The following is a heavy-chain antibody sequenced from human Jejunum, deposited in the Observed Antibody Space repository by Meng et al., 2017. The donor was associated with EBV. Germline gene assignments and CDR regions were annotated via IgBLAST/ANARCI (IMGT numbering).Heavy chain of an antibody. Sequence: VSRCEFQGTLIPPGDSSVLSCAASGHTLRNYDVSWVSQVHGKWREWVSVITASSGSTFYADSVKGRFTISRDNSKRTVYLQMQSPGGEDTAVYYCVARSRPQEVNYWGQGTLVTVSS. D-gene: IGHD3-22*01. V-gene: IGHV3-23*01. J-gene: IGHJ4*02. CDR1: GHTLRNYD. CDR2: ITASSGST. CDR3: VARSRPQEVNY.